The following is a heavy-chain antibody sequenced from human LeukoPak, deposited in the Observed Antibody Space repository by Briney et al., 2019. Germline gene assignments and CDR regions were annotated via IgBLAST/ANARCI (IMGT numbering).Heavy chain of an antibody. Sequence: SETLSLTCSVSGDSTTSYYWSWVRQPPGKGLEWIGYIYFSGSTNYNPSLKSRVTISGDTSKNQFSLKLSSVTAADTAVYYCARGDNEGYCSSTSCYDPAYYYYYMDVWGKGTTVTVSS. CDR2: IYFSGST. CDR3: ARGDNEGYCSSTSCYDPAYYYYYMDV. CDR1: GDSTTSYY. D-gene: IGHD2-2*01. V-gene: IGHV4-59*12. J-gene: IGHJ6*03.